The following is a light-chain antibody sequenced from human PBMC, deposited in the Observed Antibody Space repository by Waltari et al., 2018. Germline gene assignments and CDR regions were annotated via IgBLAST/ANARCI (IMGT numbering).Light chain of an antibody. Sequence: DIQMTQSPSVMSASVGDRVSFTCRASQAIGNRLAWFQQKPGEVPQRLVFSAVRVQSGVPARFPGXASGTXFTXXXXXLQPEDFATYYCLQYHAYPCTFGQGTKLEMK. J-gene: IGKJ2*02. V-gene: IGKV1-17*03. CDR1: QAIGNR. CDR3: LQYHAYPCT. CDR2: SAV.